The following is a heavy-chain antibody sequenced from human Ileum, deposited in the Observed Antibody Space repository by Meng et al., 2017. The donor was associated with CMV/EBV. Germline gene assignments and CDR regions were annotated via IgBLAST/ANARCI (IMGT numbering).Heavy chain of an antibody. V-gene: IGHV1-3*01. J-gene: IGHJ4*02. CDR2: INAANGKT. D-gene: IGHD6-19*01. Sequence: ASGYTFTSYDMHWVRQAPGQRLEWMGWINAANGKTEYSQKFQGRVTITRDTSASTAYMELSNLRSEDTAVYYCARVPGNGWYAAFDYWGQGTLVTVSS. CDR3: ARVPGNGWYAAFDY. CDR1: GYTFTSYD.